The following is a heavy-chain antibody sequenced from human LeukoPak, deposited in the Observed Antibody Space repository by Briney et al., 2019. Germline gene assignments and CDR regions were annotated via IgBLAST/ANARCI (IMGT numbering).Heavy chain of an antibody. V-gene: IGHV4-39*01. CDR2: INHSGST. CDR3: ARHRGQQLVIDS. D-gene: IGHD6-13*01. CDR1: GVSISSSNSY. Sequence: SETLSLTCTVSGVSISSSNSYWGWTRQPPGKGLEWIGEINHSGSTNYSPSLKSRVTISVNTSKNQFSLKLTSVTAADTAVYYCARHRGQQLVIDSWGQGTLVTVSS. J-gene: IGHJ4*02.